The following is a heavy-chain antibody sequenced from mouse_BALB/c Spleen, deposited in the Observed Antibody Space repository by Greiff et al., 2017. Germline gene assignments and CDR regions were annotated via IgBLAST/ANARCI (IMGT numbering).Heavy chain of an antibody. V-gene: IGHV3-8*02. D-gene: IGHD2-4*01. J-gene: IGHJ3*01. CDR1: GDSITSGY. Sequence: VQLQQSGPSLVKPSQTLSLTCSVTGDSITSGYWNWIRKFPGNKLEYMGYISYSGSTYYNPSLKSRISITRDTSKNQYYLQLNSVTTEDTATYYCARTTEIYYDYDAWFAYWGQGTLVTVSA. CDR3: ARTTEIYYDYDAWFAY. CDR2: ISYSGST.